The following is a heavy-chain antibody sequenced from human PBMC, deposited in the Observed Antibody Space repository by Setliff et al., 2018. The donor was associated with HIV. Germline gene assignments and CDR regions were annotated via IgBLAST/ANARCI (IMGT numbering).Heavy chain of an antibody. J-gene: IGHJ4*02. D-gene: IGHD1-1*01. CDR2: VYSTGSI. Sequence: SETLSLTCTVSGGSMSRFYWTWIRQPPGKGLEWIGFVYSTGSINYSPSFRGRLTISLDTSENQFSLHLTSVTAADTAVYYCARAEGDAYNSLPYFDSWGQGTPVTVSS. CDR1: GGSMSRFY. V-gene: IGHV4-59*01. CDR3: ARAEGDAYNSLPYFDS.